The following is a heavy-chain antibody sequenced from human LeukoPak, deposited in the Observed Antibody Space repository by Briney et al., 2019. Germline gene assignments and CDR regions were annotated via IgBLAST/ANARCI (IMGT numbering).Heavy chain of an antibody. Sequence: GGSLRLSCAAPGFTLSTHHMGWVRQITGKGLEWVSAIGAAGGTYYPGSVKGRFTISRENAKNSLYLQMNSLRVGDTAVYYCARGWERGFDCWGQGTLVTVSS. V-gene: IGHV3-13*01. CDR2: IGAAGGT. J-gene: IGHJ4*02. D-gene: IGHD1-26*01. CDR1: GFTLSTHH. CDR3: ARGWERGFDC.